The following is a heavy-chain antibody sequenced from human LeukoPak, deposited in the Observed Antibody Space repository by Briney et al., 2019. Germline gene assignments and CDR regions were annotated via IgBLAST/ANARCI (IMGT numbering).Heavy chain of an antibody. CDR2: TRNKANSYAT. CDR1: GFILSDHY. J-gene: IGHJ5*02. Sequence: GGSLRLSCAASGFILSDHYIDWVRQAPGKGLEWVGRTRNKANSYATEYAASVKGRFTISRDDPKNLLYLQMNSLKSEDTAVYYCGRSGRYRPSDLWGQGTLVTVSS. V-gene: IGHV3-72*01. CDR3: GRSGRYRPSDL. D-gene: IGHD1-26*01.